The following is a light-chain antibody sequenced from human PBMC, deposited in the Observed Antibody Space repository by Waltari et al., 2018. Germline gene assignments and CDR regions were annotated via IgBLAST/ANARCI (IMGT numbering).Light chain of an antibody. CDR3: QAWDSSTEGVV. Sequence: SYELTQPPSVSVSPGQTASITCSGDKLGDKYACWYQQKPGQAPVLVIYQDSKRPSGIPERFSGSNSGTTATLTISGTQAMDEADYYCQAWDSSTEGVVFGGGTKLTVL. CDR2: QDS. J-gene: IGLJ2*01. V-gene: IGLV3-1*01. CDR1: KLGDKY.